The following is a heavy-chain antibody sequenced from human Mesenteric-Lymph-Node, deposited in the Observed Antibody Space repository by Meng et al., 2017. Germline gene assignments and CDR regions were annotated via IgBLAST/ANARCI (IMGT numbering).Heavy chain of an antibody. CDR2: INVDGSAT. Sequence: EMQMVQSGGGLVQPGGSLSLSCVASGFTFSSYWMYWVRQAPGKGLVWLSQINVDGSATTYADSVKGRFTISRDNAKKTVYLQMNSLTAEDTAVYYCVTDLPQSRFDPWGQGTLVTVSS. CDR1: GFTFSSYW. CDR3: VTDLPQSRFDP. V-gene: IGHV3-74*01. J-gene: IGHJ5*02.